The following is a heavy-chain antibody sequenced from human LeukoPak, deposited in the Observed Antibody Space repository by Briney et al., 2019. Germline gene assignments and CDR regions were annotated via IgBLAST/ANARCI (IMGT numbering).Heavy chain of an antibody. Sequence: GGSLRLSCAASGFTFSSYAMSWVRQAPGKGLEWVSAISGSDGTTYYADSVKGRFTISRDNSKNTVYLQMNSLRAEDTAVYYCARGGDYYDSYFDYWGQGTLVTVSS. CDR3: ARGGDYYDSYFDY. CDR1: GFTFSSYA. CDR2: ISGSDGTT. J-gene: IGHJ4*02. D-gene: IGHD3-22*01. V-gene: IGHV3-23*01.